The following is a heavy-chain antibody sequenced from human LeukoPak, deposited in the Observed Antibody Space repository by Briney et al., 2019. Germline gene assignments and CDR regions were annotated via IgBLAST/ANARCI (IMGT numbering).Heavy chain of an antibody. V-gene: IGHV4-39*07. J-gene: IGHJ4*02. D-gene: IGHD3-22*01. CDR3: ARLGDYYDSSGYYLN. Sequence: SETLSLTCTVSGGSISSSSYYWGWIRQPPGKGLEWIGSIYYSGSTYYNPSLKSRVTISVDTSKNQFSLKLSSVTAADTAVYYCARLGDYYDSSGYYLNWGQGTLVTVSS. CDR2: IYYSGST. CDR1: GGSISSSSYY.